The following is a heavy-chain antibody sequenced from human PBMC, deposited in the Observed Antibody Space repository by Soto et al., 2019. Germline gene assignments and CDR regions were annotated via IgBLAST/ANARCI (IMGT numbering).Heavy chain of an antibody. V-gene: IGHV3-23*01. CDR1: GFTFSSYA. CDR2: ISGSGGST. Sequence: GGSLRLSCAASGFTFSSYAMNWVRQAPGKGLEWVSVISGSGGSTYYADSVKGRFTISRDNSKNTLYLQMNSLRAEDTAVYYCAKVPYYDILYQFDYWGQGTLVTVSS. D-gene: IGHD3-9*01. CDR3: AKVPYYDILYQFDY. J-gene: IGHJ4*02.